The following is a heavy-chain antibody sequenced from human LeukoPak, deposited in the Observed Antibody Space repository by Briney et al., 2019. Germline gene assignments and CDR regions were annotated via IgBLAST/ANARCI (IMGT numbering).Heavy chain of an antibody. D-gene: IGHD3-22*01. CDR3: AGFFYDNSNDAFDI. CDR2: IIPIYGRA. J-gene: IGHJ3*02. Sequence: SVKVSCKASGGTFGSYDFTFSSYGISWVRQAPGQGLEWMGGIIPIYGRASYPQKFQGRVTIIADESTRTVSMQLSSLRSEDTAVYYCAGFFYDNSNDAFDIWGQGTVVTVSS. V-gene: IGHV1-69*01. CDR1: GGTFGSYDFTFSSYG.